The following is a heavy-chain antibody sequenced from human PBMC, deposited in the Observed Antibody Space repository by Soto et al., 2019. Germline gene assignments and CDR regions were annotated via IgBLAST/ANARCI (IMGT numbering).Heavy chain of an antibody. D-gene: IGHD7-27*01. Sequence: SETLSLTCSVSGDSISNLDYFWAWIRQPPGQALECIGYIYKSATTYYNPSFESRVAISVDTSKSQFSLNVTSVTAADTAVYFCARGRYCLTGRCFPNWFDSWGQGALVTVSS. CDR2: IYKSATT. CDR1: GDSISNLDYF. CDR3: ARGRYCLTGRCFPNWFDS. J-gene: IGHJ5*01. V-gene: IGHV4-30-4*01.